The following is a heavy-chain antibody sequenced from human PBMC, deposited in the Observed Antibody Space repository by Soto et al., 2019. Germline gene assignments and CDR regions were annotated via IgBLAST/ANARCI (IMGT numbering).Heavy chain of an antibody. CDR2: IYPDDSDT. CDR3: ARRDMLTGSVYFDF. Sequence: GESLKISCQASGYTFTKYWVGWVRQMPGKGLEWMGIIYPDDSDTRYSPSFQGHVTISADKSISTAYLQWSSLKASDSATYYCARRDMLTGSVYFDFSGQGIQVTVS. CDR1: GYTFTKYW. J-gene: IGHJ4*02. V-gene: IGHV5-51*01. D-gene: IGHD3-9*01.